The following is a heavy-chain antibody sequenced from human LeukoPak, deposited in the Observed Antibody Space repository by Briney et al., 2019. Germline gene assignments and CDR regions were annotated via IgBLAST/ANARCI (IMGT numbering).Heavy chain of an antibody. V-gene: IGHV1-18*01. CDR3: ARVERGIFGVVIWNDY. J-gene: IGHJ4*02. D-gene: IGHD3-3*01. CDR2: ISAYNGNT. Sequence: ASVKVSCKASGYTFTSYGISWVRQAPGQGLEWMGWISAYNGNTNYAQKLQGRGTMTTDTSTSTAYMELRSLRSDDTAVYYCARVERGIFGVVIWNDYWGQGTLVTVSS. CDR1: GYTFTSYG.